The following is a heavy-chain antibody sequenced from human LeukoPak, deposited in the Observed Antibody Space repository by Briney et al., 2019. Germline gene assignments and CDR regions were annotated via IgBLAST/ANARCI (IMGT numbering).Heavy chain of an antibody. J-gene: IGHJ6*03. V-gene: IGHV5-51*01. CDR2: IYPGDSDT. CDR3: ARLTMLGESGYYYYYMDV. D-gene: IGHD3-16*01. CDR1: GYSFTSYW. Sequence: GESLKISCKGSGYSFTSYWIGWVRQMPGKGLEWMGIIYPGDSDTRYSPSFQGQVTISADKSISTAYLQWSSLKASDTAMYYCARLTMLGESGYYYYYMDVWGKGATVTVSS.